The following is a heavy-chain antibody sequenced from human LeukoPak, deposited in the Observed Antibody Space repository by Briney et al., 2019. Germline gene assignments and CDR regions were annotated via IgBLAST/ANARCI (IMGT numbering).Heavy chain of an antibody. CDR1: GFTFSSYW. V-gene: IGHV3-74*01. CDR3: ARVGKWLLFEGYYYYMDV. CDR2: ISGDGTTT. D-gene: IGHD3-3*01. Sequence: PGGSLRLSCTASGFTFSSYWMQWVRQAPGKGLVWVSRISGDGTTTNYADSVKGRFTFSRDNAKNSLYLQMNSLRAEDTAVYYCARVGKWLLFEGYYYYMDVWGKGTTVTVSS. J-gene: IGHJ6*03.